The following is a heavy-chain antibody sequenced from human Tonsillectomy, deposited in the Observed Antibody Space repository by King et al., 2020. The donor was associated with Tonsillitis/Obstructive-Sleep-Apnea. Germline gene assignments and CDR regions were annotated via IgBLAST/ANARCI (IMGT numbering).Heavy chain of an antibody. CDR3: ARDQEGTASGYYYYGMDV. V-gene: IGHV4-59*01. J-gene: IGHJ6*02. Sequence: LQLQESGPGLVKPSETLSLTCTVSGGSISSYYWSWIRQPPGKGLEWIGYIYYSGSTNYNPSLKSRVTISVDTSKNQFSLKLSSLTAADTAVYYCARDQEGTASGYYYYGMDVWGQGTTVTVSS. CDR2: IYYSGST. CDR1: GGSISSYY. D-gene: IGHD1-1*01.